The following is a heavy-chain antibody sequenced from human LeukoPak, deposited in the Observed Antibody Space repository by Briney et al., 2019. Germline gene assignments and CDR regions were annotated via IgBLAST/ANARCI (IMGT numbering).Heavy chain of an antibody. D-gene: IGHD3-22*01. J-gene: IGHJ4*02. V-gene: IGHV3-48*03. CDR1: GFTFRSYV. CDR3: PRVFSYYTYSFDY. Sequence: GGSLRLSCAGFGFTFRSYVMNWVRQAPGKGLEWISYISSTGSAIYYADSVKGRFTISRDNAKNSLYLQMNSLRAEDTAVYYCPRVFSYYTYSFDYWGQGTLVTVSS. CDR2: ISSTGSAI.